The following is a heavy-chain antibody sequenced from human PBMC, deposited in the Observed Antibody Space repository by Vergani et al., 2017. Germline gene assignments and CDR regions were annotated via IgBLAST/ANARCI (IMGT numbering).Heavy chain of an antibody. Sequence: QVQLVESGGGGVQRGGSLRLSCATSGFTLSNYDMQWIRQGPGNGLEFVAFIQFDGSNQYYADSVKGRFTLSRDFSKNTLYLQMNSLRTDDTATYYCAKHFRGWGIDYWGQGTQVIVSS. CDR1: GFTLSNYD. V-gene: IGHV3-30*02. CDR2: IQFDGSNQ. J-gene: IGHJ4*02. CDR3: AKHFRGWGIDY. D-gene: IGHD3-16*01.